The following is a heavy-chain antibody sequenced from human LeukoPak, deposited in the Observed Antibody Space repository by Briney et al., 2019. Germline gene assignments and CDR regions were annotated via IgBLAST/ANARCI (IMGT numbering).Heavy chain of an antibody. CDR3: ARTGAVAGMVGFDY. V-gene: IGHV4-39*01. J-gene: IGHJ4*02. D-gene: IGHD6-19*01. CDR1: GGSISSSSYY. Sequence: SETLSLTCTVSGGSISSSSYYWGWIRQPPGKGPEWIGSIYYSGSTYYNPSLKSRVTISVDTSKNQFSLKLSSVTAADTAVYYCARTGAVAGMVGFDYWGQGTLVTVSS. CDR2: IYYSGST.